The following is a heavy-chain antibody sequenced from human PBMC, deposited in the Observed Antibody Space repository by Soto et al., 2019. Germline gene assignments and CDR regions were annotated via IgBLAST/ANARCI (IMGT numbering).Heavy chain of an antibody. Sequence: GGSLRLSCAASGFTFSSYAMSWVRQAPGKGLEWVSAISGSGGSTYYADSVKGRFTISRDNSKNTLYLQMNSLRAEDTAVYYCAKVVVYGKEYYGMDVWGQGTTVTVSS. CDR3: AKVVVYGKEYYGMDV. J-gene: IGHJ6*02. CDR2: ISGSGGST. D-gene: IGHD2-8*02. V-gene: IGHV3-23*01. CDR1: GFTFSSYA.